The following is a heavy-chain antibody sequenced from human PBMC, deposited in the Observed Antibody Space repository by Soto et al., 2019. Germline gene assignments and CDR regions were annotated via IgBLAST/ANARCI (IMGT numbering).Heavy chain of an antibody. CDR1: YG. J-gene: IGHJ5*02. D-gene: IGHD5-12*01. V-gene: IGHV1-18*04. Sequence: YGISWIRQAPGQGLEWMGWIKPDNGDTNYAQKFQGRVTMTTDKSSNTAYMELRSLRSDDTAVYYCATSYDSGFDPWGQGTLVSVSS. CDR3: ATSYDSGFDP. CDR2: IKPDNGDT.